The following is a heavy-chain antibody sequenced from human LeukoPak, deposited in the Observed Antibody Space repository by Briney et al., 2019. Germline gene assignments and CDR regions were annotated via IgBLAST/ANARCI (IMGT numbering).Heavy chain of an antibody. V-gene: IGHV4-30-4*01. J-gene: IGHJ3*02. D-gene: IGHD4-23*01. CDR3: ARRYWGLTVVSLADDAFDI. Sequence: PSETLSLTCTVSGGSISSGDYYWSWIRQPPGKGLEWIGYIYYSGSTYYNPSLKSRVTISVDTSKNQFSLKLSSVTAADTAVYYCARRYWGLTVVSLADDAFDIWGQGTMVTVSS. CDR2: IYYSGST. CDR1: GGSISSGDYY.